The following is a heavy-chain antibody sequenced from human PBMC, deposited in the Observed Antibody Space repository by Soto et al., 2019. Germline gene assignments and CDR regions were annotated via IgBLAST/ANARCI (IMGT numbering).Heavy chain of an antibody. CDR1: GYTFTSYD. J-gene: IGHJ6*03. V-gene: IGHV1-8*01. D-gene: IGHD3-9*01. CDR3: ARRLRYYDVLAGYYERSHYYYYYMDV. Sequence: QVQLVQSGAEVKKPGASVKVSCKASGYTFTSYDINWVRQATGQGLEWMGWMNPNSGNTGYAQKYQGRVTITRITSISTAYMELISLRSEGTDVYYCARRLRYYDVLAGYYERSHYYYYYMDVWGKGTTVTVSS. CDR2: MNPNSGNT.